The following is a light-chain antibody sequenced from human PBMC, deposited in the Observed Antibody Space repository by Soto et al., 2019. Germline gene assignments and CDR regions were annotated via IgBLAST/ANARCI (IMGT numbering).Light chain of an antibody. CDR3: QQYNTWPRT. Sequence: EIVLTQSPATLSLSPVERATLSCMSSQSVSSNFLAWYQQKPGQAPRLLIYGASTRATAIPARFSGSGSGTEFTLSISSLQSEDFAVYYCQQYNTWPRTFGQGTKVDIK. V-gene: IGKV3-15*01. CDR2: GAS. CDR1: QSVSSN. J-gene: IGKJ1*01.